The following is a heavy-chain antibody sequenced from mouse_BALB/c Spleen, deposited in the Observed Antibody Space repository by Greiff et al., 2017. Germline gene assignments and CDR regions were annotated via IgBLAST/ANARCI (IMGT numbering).Heavy chain of an antibody. V-gene: IGHV3-2*02. J-gene: IGHJ4*01. CDR2: ISYSGST. Sequence: VQLQQSGPGLVKPSQSLSLTCTVTGYSITSDYAWNWIRQFPGNKLEWMGYISYSGSTSYNPSLKSRISITRDTSKNQFFLQLNSVTTEDTATYYCARRKYGVDYWGQGTSVTVSS. D-gene: IGHD2-10*02. CDR1: GYSITSDYA. CDR3: ARRKYGVDY.